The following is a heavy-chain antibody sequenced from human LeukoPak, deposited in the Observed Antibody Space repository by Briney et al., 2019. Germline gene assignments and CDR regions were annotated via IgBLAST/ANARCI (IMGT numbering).Heavy chain of an antibody. CDR3: ARDRAVANFGQLSPFDY. D-gene: IGHD6-19*01. CDR1: GFSFSSYG. V-gene: IGHV3-48*04. J-gene: IGHJ4*02. Sequence: GGSLRLSCAASGFSFSSYGMNWVRQAPGKGPEWLSYITNSGYNVYYADSVKGRFTISRGNVKNSLYLLISSLRAEDTALYYCARDRAVANFGQLSPFDYCGQGTLVTVSS. CDR2: ITNSGYNV.